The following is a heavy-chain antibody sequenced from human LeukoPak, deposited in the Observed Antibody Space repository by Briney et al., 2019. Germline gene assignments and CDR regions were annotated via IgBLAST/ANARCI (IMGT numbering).Heavy chain of an antibody. CDR3: ARVRLRPFKLFDY. CDR1: GGSISSYY. D-gene: IGHD3-22*01. Sequence: PSETLSLTCTVSGGSISSYYWSWIRQPPGKGLEWIGEINHSGSTNYNPFLKSRVTISVDTSKNQFSLKLSSVTAADTAVYYCARVRLRPFKLFDYWGQGTLVTVSS. CDR2: INHSGST. V-gene: IGHV4-34*01. J-gene: IGHJ4*02.